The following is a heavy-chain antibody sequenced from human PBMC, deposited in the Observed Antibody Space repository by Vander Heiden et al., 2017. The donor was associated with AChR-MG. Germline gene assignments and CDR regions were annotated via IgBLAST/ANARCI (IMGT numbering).Heavy chain of an antibody. CDR2: ISDRGSNT. D-gene: IGHD4-17*01. Sequence: EVQLLESGGGLVQPGGALRLSCAASGFSFKNYALSWVRQGPGKGLEWFSAISDRGSNTNYADSVKGRFTISRDNSKNTLYLQMNSLRSEDTALYYCAKVRTALRDGDYEYWCQGTLVTVSS. V-gene: IGHV3-23*01. CDR1: GFSFKNYA. CDR3: AKVRTALRDGDYEY. J-gene: IGHJ4*02.